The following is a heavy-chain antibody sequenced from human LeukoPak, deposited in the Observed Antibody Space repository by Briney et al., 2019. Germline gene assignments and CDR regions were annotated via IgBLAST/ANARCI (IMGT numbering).Heavy chain of an antibody. CDR3: ARGAY. Sequence: GGSLRLSCAASGFTFSSYSMNWVRQAPGKGLEWVSSISSSSTYIYYAGSVKGRFTISRDNAKNSLFLQMNSLRAEDTAVYYCARGAYWGQGTLVTVSS. J-gene: IGHJ4*02. CDR2: ISSSSTYI. V-gene: IGHV3-21*01. CDR1: GFTFSSYS.